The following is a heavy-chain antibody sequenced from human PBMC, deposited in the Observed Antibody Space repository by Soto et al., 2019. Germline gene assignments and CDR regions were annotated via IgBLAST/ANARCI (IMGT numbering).Heavy chain of an antibody. CDR1: GFTFSGSA. J-gene: IGHJ3*02. CDR2: IRSKANSYAT. CDR3: TRQIVLLWFGEYTSDAFDI. V-gene: IGHV3-73*01. Sequence: EVQLVESGGGLVQPGGSLKLSCAASGFTFSGSAMHWVRQASGKGLEWVGRIRSKANSYATAYAASVKGRFTISRDDSKYRAYLQMNGLKTEDTAVYYCTRQIVLLWFGEYTSDAFDIWGQGTMVTVSS. D-gene: IGHD3-10*01.